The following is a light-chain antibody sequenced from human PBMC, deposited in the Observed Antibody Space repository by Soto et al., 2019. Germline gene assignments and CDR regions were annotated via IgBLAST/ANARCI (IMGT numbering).Light chain of an antibody. V-gene: IGKV1-39*01. CDR1: QSISSY. CDR2: TAS. CDR3: QQSYSTPIT. J-gene: IGKJ5*01. Sequence: DIQMTQSPSSLSASVGDRVTITCRASQSISSYLNWYQQKPEKAPKLLIYTASSLQSGVPSRFSGSGSGTDFTLTITSLLPEDFATYYCQQSYSTPITFGQGTRLEI.